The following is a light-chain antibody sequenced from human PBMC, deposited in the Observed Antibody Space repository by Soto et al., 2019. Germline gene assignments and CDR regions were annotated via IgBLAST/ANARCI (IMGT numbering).Light chain of an antibody. CDR2: KAS. J-gene: IGKJ1*01. CDR3: QQYNSYTWT. V-gene: IGKV1-5*03. Sequence: DIQMTQSPSTLSASVGDRVTITCRASQSIINWLAWYQQKPGKAPKLLIYKASSLESGVPPKFRCSGSGTEFTLTCSSLQPDDFATYYFQQYNSYTWTFEQGTKVDI. CDR1: QSIINW.